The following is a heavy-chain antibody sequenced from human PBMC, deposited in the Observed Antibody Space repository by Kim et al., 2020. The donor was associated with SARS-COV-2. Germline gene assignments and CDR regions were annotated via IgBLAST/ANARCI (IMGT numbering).Heavy chain of an antibody. D-gene: IGHD3-10*01. CDR3: ARDAGNYYGSGSPPHY. CDR1: GFTFSSFG. V-gene: IGHV3-33*01. J-gene: IGHJ4*01. Sequence: GGSLRLSCAASGFTFSSFGMHWVRQAPGKGLEWVAVIWYDGSNKYYADSVKGRFTISRDISKNTLYLQMNSLRAEDTAVYYCARDAGNYYGSGSPPHYWG. CDR2: IWYDGSNK.